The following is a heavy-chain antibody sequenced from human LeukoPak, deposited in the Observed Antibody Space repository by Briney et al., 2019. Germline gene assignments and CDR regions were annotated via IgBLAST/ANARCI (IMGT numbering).Heavy chain of an antibody. Sequence: SETLSLTCTVSGGSISSYSYCWGWIRQPPGKGLEWTGIIYYSGSTYYNSSLKSRITISVDTSKNQFSLKLTSVTAADTAVYYCASDRSGLSFCFWGQGTLVTVSS. V-gene: IGHV4-39*01. CDR1: GGSISSYSYC. CDR2: IYYSGST. CDR3: ASDRSGLSFCF. D-gene: IGHD3-22*01. J-gene: IGHJ4*02.